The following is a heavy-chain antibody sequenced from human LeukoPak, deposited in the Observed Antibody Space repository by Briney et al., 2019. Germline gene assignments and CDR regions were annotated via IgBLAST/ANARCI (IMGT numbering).Heavy chain of an antibody. V-gene: IGHV4-59*08. D-gene: IGHD3-22*01. CDR1: GASVSPYY. CDR2: IYYSGST. J-gene: IGHJ3*02. CDR3: AKLTMTDAFDI. Sequence: SETLSLTCTVSGASVSPYYWSWIRQPPGEGLEWIGYIYYSGSTNYSPSLKTRVTISVDSSKNQLSLKLSSVTAADTALYYCAKLTMTDAFDIWGQGTMVTVSS.